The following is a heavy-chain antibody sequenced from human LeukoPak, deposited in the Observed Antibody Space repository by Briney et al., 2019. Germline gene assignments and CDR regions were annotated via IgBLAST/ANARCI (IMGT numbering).Heavy chain of an antibody. CDR2: IYTSGST. V-gene: IGHV4-4*07. Sequence: SETLSLTCTVSGGSISSYYWSWLRQPAGKGLEWVGRIYTSGSTNYNPSLKSRVTMSVDTSKNQFSLKLSSVTAADTAVYYCAIELSLYYYDSSGYYHAFDIWGQGTMVTVSS. D-gene: IGHD3-22*01. CDR1: GGSISSYY. J-gene: IGHJ3*02. CDR3: AIELSLYYYDSSGYYHAFDI.